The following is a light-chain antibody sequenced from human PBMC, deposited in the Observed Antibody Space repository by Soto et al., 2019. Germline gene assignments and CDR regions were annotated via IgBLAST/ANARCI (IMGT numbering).Light chain of an antibody. V-gene: IGKV3-20*01. CDR2: GAS. J-gene: IGKJ4*01. Sequence: EIVLAQSPGTLSFSPGERATLSCRASQSVSSSSLAWYQQRPGQAPRLLIYGASIRATDIPDRFSGSGSGTDFTLTISRLEPEDFAVYYCQQYGSSPLTFGGGTKVDIK. CDR3: QQYGSSPLT. CDR1: QSVSSSS.